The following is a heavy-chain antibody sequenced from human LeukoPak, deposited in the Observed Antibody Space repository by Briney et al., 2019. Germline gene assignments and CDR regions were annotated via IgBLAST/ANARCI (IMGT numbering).Heavy chain of an antibody. CDR3: ARDPIAAAGSYNWFDP. CDR2: ISYDGSNK. CDR1: GFTFSSYG. J-gene: IGHJ5*02. Sequence: GGSLRLSCTASGFTFSSYGMHWVRQAPGKGLEWVAVISYDGSNKYYADSVKGRFTISRDNAKNTLYLQMNSLRAEDTAVYYCARDPIAAAGSYNWFDPWGQGTLVTVSS. D-gene: IGHD6-13*01. V-gene: IGHV3-30*03.